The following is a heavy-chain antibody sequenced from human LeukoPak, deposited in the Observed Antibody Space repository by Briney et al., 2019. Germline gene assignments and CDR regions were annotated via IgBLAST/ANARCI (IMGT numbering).Heavy chain of an antibody. Sequence: PGGSLRLTCAASGFTFSSYSMNWVRQAPGKGLEWVSSISSSSSYIYYADSVKGRFTIYRDNAKNSLYLQMNSLRAEETAVYYCARELELGAFDIWGQGTMVTVSS. V-gene: IGHV3-21*01. CDR3: ARELELGAFDI. CDR2: ISSSSSYI. J-gene: IGHJ3*02. D-gene: IGHD1-7*01. CDR1: GFTFSSYS.